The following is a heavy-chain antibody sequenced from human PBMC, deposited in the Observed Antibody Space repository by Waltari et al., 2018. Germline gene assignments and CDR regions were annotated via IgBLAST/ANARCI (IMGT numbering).Heavy chain of an antibody. CDR3: TTSSYCGTTTCYQYYGMDG. CDR1: GGSFSSYS. J-gene: IGHJ6*02. D-gene: IGHD2-2*01. Sequence: QVRLVQSGAEVKKPGSSVKVSCKAFGGSFSSYSINWVRQAPGQGLEWMGGIIPVLGTANYAQKFQDRLAITADESTSTAYMELSSLRSEDTAAYYCTTSSYCGTTTCYQYYGMDGWGQGTTVTVSS. V-gene: IGHV1-69*01. CDR2: IIPVLGTA.